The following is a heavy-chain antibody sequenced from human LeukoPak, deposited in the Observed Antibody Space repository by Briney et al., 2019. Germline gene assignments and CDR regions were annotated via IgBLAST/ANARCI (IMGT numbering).Heavy chain of an antibody. D-gene: IGHD1-26*01. V-gene: IGHV3-48*01. CDR2: ISSSSSTI. Sequence: PGGSLRLSCAASGFTFSSFSMNWVRQAPGKGLEWVSYISSSSSTIYYADSVKGRFTISRDNATNSLYLQMNSLRAEDTAVYYCVTGYSHAFDIWGQGTMVTVSS. CDR1: GFTFSSFS. CDR3: VTGYSHAFDI. J-gene: IGHJ3*02.